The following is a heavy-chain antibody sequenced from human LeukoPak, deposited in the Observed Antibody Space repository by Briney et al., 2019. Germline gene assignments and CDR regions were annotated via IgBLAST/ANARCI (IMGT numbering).Heavy chain of an antibody. CDR1: GGSISSYY. CDR3: ARGLWNVLLWFGESPHDAFDI. D-gene: IGHD3-10*01. J-gene: IGHJ3*02. CDR2: IYTSGST. V-gene: IGHV4-4*07. Sequence: PSETLSLTCTVSGGSISSYYWSWIRQPAGKGLEWIGRIYTSGSTKYNPSLKSRVTMSVDTSKNQFSLKLSSVTAADTAVYYCARGLWNVLLWFGESPHDAFDIWGQGTMVTVSS.